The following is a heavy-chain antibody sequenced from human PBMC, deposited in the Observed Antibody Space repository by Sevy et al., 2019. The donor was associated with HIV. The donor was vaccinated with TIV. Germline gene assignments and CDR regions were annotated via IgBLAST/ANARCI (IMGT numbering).Heavy chain of an antibody. D-gene: IGHD6-6*01. Sequence: SETLSLTCSVSGGSISSYFWTWVRQSPGKGLEWIGNIYFTGNTDYSPSLKSRVTLSLDTSKSQFSLTLKSVTAADTAISFYARDSPTRPRVLDYWGQGTLVTVSS. CDR2: IYFTGNT. CDR1: GGSISSYF. J-gene: IGHJ4*02. V-gene: IGHV4-59*01. CDR3: ARDSPTRPRVLDY.